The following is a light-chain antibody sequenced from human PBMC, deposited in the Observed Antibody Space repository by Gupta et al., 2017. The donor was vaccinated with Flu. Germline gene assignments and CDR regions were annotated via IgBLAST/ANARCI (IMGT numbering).Light chain of an antibody. Sequence: QSVLTQPPSVSGAPGQRVTISCTGSSSNIGAGYDVHWYQQRPGTAPKLRIYGNRNRPSGVPDRFSGSKSGTSASLAITGLQAEDEADYYCQSYDSSLSVVFGGGTKLTVL. V-gene: IGLV1-40*01. J-gene: IGLJ2*01. CDR3: QSYDSSLSVV. CDR1: SSNIGAGYD. CDR2: GNR.